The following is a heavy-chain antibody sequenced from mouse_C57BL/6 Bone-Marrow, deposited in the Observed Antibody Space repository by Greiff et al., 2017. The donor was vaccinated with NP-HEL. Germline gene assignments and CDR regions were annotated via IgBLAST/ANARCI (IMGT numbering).Heavy chain of an antibody. CDR1: GFTFSSYA. D-gene: IGHD1-1*01. CDR2: ISDGGSYT. Sequence: EVQLQESGGGLVKPGGSLKLSCAASGFTFSSYAMSWVRQTPEKRLEWVATISDGGSYTYYPDNVKGRFTISRDNAKNNLYLQMSHLKSEDTAMYYCARVCYYGSNGFDYWGQGTTLTVSS. V-gene: IGHV5-4*01. CDR3: ARVCYYGSNGFDY. J-gene: IGHJ2*01.